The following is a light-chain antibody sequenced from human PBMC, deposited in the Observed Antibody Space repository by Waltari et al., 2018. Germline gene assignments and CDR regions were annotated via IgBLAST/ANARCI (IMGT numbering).Light chain of an antibody. Sequence: SYELTQPPSVSVSAGQTASLTCSGDRLGNKYVSWYLQKAGQSPVLVIYQDTERPSGSPERFAGANSGNTATLTITGTQGVDEADYDCQVWDSTKGVFGGGTKLTVL. CDR1: RLGNKY. V-gene: IGLV3-1*01. J-gene: IGLJ3*02. CDR2: QDT. CDR3: QVWDSTKGV.